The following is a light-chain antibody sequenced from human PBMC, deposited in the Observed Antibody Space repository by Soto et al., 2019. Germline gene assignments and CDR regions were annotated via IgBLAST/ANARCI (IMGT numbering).Light chain of an antibody. CDR2: GAT. J-gene: IGKJ4*01. Sequence: EIVLTQSPGTLSLSPGERVTLSCRASQMVPASYLAWYQQKPGQAPRLLIYGATNRATGIPDRFSGRGTGTDSTLTISRLEAEDFAVYYCHQYAMSPQTFGGGAKVEI. CDR3: HQYAMSPQT. CDR1: QMVPASY. V-gene: IGKV3-20*01.